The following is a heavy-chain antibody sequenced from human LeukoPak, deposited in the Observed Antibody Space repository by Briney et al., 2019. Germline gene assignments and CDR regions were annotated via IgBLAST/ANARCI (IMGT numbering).Heavy chain of an antibody. CDR3: ARDVTGTTFYA. D-gene: IGHD1-7*01. V-gene: IGHV3-21*01. J-gene: IGHJ5*02. CDR1: GFTFSTYS. Sequence: PGGSLTPSCAASGFTFSTYSMNWVRQAPGKGLEWVSYICSGSHHIYYADSVKGRFTISRDNAKNSLYVQMNRLRAEDTAVYYCARDVTGTTFYAWGQPTLVTV. CDR2: ICSGSHHI.